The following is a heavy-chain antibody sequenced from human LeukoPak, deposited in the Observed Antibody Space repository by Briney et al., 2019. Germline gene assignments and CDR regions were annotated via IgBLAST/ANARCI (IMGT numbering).Heavy chain of an antibody. D-gene: IGHD6-13*01. CDR2: INPSGGST. CDR1: GYTFTSYY. CDR3: AREEQQLVQATWFDP. Sequence: PGASVKVSCKASGYTFTSYYMHWVRQAPGQGLEWMGIINPSGGSTSYAQKFQGRVTMTRDTSTSTAYMELSSLRSEDTAVYYCAREEQQLVQATWFDPWGQGTLVTVSS. J-gene: IGHJ5*02. V-gene: IGHV1-46*01.